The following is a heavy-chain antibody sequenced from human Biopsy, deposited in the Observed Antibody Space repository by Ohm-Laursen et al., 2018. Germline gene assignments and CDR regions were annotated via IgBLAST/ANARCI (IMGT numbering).Heavy chain of an antibody. V-gene: IGHV1-2*02. Sequence: ASVKVSCKGSGYAVNDYLLHWLRQAPGQGPEWMGWISPNSGGTNYAQKFQGRVTMTTDTSTSTVYLELRRLVSDDTAVYYCARDIMNRIAGLVARSDVFDVWGQGTLVTVSS. CDR2: ISPNSGGT. CDR3: ARDIMNRIAGLVARSDVFDV. CDR1: GYAVNDYL. J-gene: IGHJ3*01. D-gene: IGHD3-16*01.